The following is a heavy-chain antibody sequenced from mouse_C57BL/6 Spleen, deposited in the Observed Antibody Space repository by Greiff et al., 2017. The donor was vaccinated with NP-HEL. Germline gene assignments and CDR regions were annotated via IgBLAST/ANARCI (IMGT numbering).Heavy chain of an antibody. CDR3: AKQPPSGYGSSYGYAMDY. Sequence: VMLVESGPGLVAPSQSLSITCTVSGFSLTSYGVSWVRQPPGKGLEWLGVIWGDGSTNYHSALISRLSISKDNSKSQVFLKLNSLQTDDTATYYCAKQPPSGYGSSYGYAMDYWGQGTSVTVSS. V-gene: IGHV2-3*01. J-gene: IGHJ4*01. CDR1: GFSLTSYG. D-gene: IGHD1-1*01. CDR2: IWGDGST.